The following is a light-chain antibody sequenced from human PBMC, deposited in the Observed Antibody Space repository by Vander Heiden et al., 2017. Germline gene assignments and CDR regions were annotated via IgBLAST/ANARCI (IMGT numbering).Light chain of an antibody. V-gene: IGLV4-69*01. Sequence: SASASLGASVKLTCTLSSAHSDYSVAWHQQRPDKGPRLLMRIYSNGEDYKGDGIPDRFSGSSSGAERYLTISSLQSEDEADYYCQTWGTGIQVFGGGTKLTVL. CDR3: QTWGTGIQV. CDR2: IYSNGED. CDR1: SAHSDYS. J-gene: IGLJ2*01.